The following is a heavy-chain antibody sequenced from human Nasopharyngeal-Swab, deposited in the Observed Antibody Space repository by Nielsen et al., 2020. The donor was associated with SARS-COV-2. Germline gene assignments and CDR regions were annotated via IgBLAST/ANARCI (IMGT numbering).Heavy chain of an antibody. CDR1: GFTFSSYG. J-gene: IGHJ5*01. V-gene: IGHV3-30*02. CDR3: AKGGLYSSSSAWFDY. Sequence: GESLKISCAASGFTFSSYGMHWVRQAPGKGLEWVAVIWYDGSNKYYADSVKGRFTNSRDNSKNTLYLQMNSLRAEDTAVFYCAKGGLYSSSSAWFDYWGQGTLVTVSS. CDR2: IWYDGSNK. D-gene: IGHD6-6*01.